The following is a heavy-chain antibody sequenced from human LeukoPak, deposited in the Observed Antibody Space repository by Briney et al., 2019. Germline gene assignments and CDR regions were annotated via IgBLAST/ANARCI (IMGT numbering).Heavy chain of an antibody. Sequence: PSETLSLTCTVSGGSISRSSSYWGWVRQPPGKGLEWIGSIYYSGSTYYNPSLKSRVTLSVDTSKNQFSLELSSVTAADTAVYFCTRSNYWGPGTLVTVSS. CDR2: IYYSGST. J-gene: IGHJ4*02. CDR1: GGSISRSSSY. CDR3: TRSNY. V-gene: IGHV4-39*01.